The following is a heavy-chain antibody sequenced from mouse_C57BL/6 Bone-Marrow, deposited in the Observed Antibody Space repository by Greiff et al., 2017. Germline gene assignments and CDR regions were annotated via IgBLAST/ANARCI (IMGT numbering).Heavy chain of an antibody. Sequence: VQRVESGGGLVQPGESLKLSCESNEYEFPSHDMSWVRKTPEKRLELVAAINSDGGSTYYPDTMERRFIISRDNTKKTLYLQMSSLRSEDTAFDYCARRGGYDWFAYWGQGTLVTVSA. J-gene: IGHJ3*01. V-gene: IGHV5-2*01. CDR3: ARRGGYDWFAY. CDR1: EYEFPSHD. D-gene: IGHD2-2*01. CDR2: INSDGGST.